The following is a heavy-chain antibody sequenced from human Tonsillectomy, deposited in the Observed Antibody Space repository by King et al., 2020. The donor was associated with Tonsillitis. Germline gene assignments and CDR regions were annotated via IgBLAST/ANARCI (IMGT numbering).Heavy chain of an antibody. D-gene: IGHD2-15*01. V-gene: IGHV3-53*01. CDR2: IYTGGNT. CDR1: GFTVSYNY. J-gene: IGHJ4*02. CDR3: CSGLGAY. Sequence: VQLVESGGGLIQPGGSLRLSCTASGFTVSYNYMTWVRQAPGKGLEWVSVIYTGGNTIYADSVKGRFTISRDISKNTLDLQMNSLIAEDTAVYYCCSGLGAYWGQGTLVTVSS.